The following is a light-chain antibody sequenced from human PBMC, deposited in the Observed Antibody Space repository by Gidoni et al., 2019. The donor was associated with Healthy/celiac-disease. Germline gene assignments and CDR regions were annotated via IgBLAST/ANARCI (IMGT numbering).Light chain of an antibody. CDR1: SSDVGGYNY. J-gene: IGLJ3*02. CDR2: EVS. Sequence: QSALTQPASVPGSPGQSITISCTGTSSDVGGYNYVSWYQQHPGKAPKLMIYEVSNRPSGVPDRFSGSKSGNTASLTISGLQAEDEADYYCSSYTSSSTLEVFGGGTKLTVL. V-gene: IGLV2-14*01. CDR3: SSYTSSSTLEV.